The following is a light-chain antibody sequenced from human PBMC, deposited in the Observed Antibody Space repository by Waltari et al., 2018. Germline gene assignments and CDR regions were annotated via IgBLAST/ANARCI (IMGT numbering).Light chain of an antibody. Sequence: QLVVTQSPSASAPLGASVKLTCTLTSGHSTFAIAWHQQQPGKGPRYLMSLNSDGSHSRGEGIPDRFSGSSSSAERYLTISSLASEDEADYYCETWDTAIHVFGGGTKLTVI. CDR2: LNSDGSH. V-gene: IGLV4-69*01. CDR3: ETWDTAIHV. CDR1: SGHSTFA. J-gene: IGLJ3*02.